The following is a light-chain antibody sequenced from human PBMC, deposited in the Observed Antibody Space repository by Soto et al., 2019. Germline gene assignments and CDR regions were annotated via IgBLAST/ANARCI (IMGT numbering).Light chain of an antibody. Sequence: IAMTQSPATLSVSPGERATLACKASQSVNSNLAWYQQKPGQAPRLLIYGASTRATGIPARFSGSGSGTECTVTISSLQSEDFAVYYCQQYNNWPLTFGGGNKVEIK. CDR1: QSVNSN. CDR3: QQYNNWPLT. V-gene: IGKV3-15*01. J-gene: IGKJ4*01. CDR2: GAS.